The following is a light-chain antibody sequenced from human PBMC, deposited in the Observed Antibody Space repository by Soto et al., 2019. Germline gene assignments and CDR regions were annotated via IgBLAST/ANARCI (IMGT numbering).Light chain of an antibody. J-gene: IGKJ4*01. Sequence: DIQMTQSPSSLSASIGDRVTITCQASQDISDFLNWYQHKPGKAPKILISDASNLETGVPSRFSGSGSGTDFTFTISSLQPEDIATYYCQQYDNLVTFGGGTKVEIQ. CDR3: QQYDNLVT. CDR1: QDISDF. CDR2: DAS. V-gene: IGKV1-33*01.